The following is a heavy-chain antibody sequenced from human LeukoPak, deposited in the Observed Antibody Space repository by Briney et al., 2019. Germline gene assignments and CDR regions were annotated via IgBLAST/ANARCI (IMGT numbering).Heavy chain of an antibody. J-gene: IGHJ4*02. CDR1: GGSISSSSYY. CDR3: ARGVVVVAAHDY. D-gene: IGHD2-15*01. V-gene: IGHV4-39*07. Sequence: SETLPLTCTVSGGSISSSSYYWGWIRQPPGKGLEWIGSIYYSGSTYYNPSLKSRVTISVDTSKNQFSLKLSSVTAADTAVYYCARGVVVVAAHDYWGQGTLVTVSS. CDR2: IYYSGST.